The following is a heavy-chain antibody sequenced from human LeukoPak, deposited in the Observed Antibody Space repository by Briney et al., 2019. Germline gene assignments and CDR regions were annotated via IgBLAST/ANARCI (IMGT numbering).Heavy chain of an antibody. CDR3: ASGLGYDSDWLDY. J-gene: IGHJ4*02. CDR1: VGSVNSRSAY. CDR2: IYYSGST. Sequence: SETLSLTCTVSVGSVNSRSAYWGWVRQPPGKGLEWIGTIYYSGSTFYYPSLKSRVTISVDTSKNQFSLKLISVTAADTAVYYCASGLGYDSDWLDYWGQGTLVTVSS. D-gene: IGHD5-12*01. V-gene: IGHV4-39*01.